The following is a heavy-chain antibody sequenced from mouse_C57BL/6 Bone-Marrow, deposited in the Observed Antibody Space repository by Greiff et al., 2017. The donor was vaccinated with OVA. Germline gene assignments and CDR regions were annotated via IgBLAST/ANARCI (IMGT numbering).Heavy chain of an antibody. Sequence: QVQLQQSGAELARPGASVKLSCKASGYTFTSYGISWVKQRTGQGLEWIGEIYPRSGNTYYTEKFKGKATLTADKSSSTAYMQLRSLTSEDSAVYFCARGTTGVWGTGTTVTVSS. V-gene: IGHV1-81*01. J-gene: IGHJ1*03. CDR3: ARGTTGV. CDR1: GYTFTSYG. D-gene: IGHD1-1*01. CDR2: IYPRSGNT.